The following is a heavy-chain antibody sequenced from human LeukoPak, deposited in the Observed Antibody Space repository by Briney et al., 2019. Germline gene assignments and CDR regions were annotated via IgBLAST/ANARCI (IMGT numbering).Heavy chain of an antibody. CDR2: ISYDGSNK. J-gene: IGHJ4*02. V-gene: IGHV3-30*18. D-gene: IGHD2-21*02. CDR3: AKSGCGGDCYFY. CDR1: GCTFSGYG. Sequence: PGGCVRLSCAASGCTFSGYGMHWVRQAPGKGLEWVAVISYDGSNKYYADSVKGRFTISRDNSKNTLYLQMNSLRAEDTAVYYCAKSGCGGDCYFYWGQGTLVTVSS.